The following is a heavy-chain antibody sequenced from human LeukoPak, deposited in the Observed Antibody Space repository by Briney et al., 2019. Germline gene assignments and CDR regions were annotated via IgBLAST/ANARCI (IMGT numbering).Heavy chain of an antibody. D-gene: IGHD5-12*01. J-gene: IGHJ5*02. CDR3: GRPYYQAGLRVDIVATGEADWFAP. Sequence: ASVTDSCKACRYTFTRYYMLSVRQARGQGLEWMGWINPNSVSTNYAQRFQGRVTMTRDTSISTAYMELRRLRSDDTDVYYCGRPYYQAGLRVDIVATGEADWFAPWGQGTLVTVSS. CDR2: INPNSVST. CDR1: RYTFTRYY. V-gene: IGHV1-2*02.